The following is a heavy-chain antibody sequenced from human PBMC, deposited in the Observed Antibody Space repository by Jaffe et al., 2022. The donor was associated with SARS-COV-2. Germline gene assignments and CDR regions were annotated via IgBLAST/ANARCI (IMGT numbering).Heavy chain of an antibody. J-gene: IGHJ5*02. D-gene: IGHD6-19*01. CDR1: GFSFSSYW. CDR2: IKQDGSEK. V-gene: IGHV3-7*03. Sequence: EVQLVESGGGLVQPGGSLRLSCATSGFSFSSYWMSWVRQAPGKGLEWVANIKQDGSEKFYVDSVKGRFTISRDNAKNSLYLQMNSLRVEDTAVYYCARDDHVAVAGPWGQGTLVTVSP. CDR3: ARDDHVAVAGP.